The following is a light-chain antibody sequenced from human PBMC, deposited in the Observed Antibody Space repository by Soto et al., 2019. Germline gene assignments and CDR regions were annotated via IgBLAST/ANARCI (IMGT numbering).Light chain of an antibody. CDR2: GAS. V-gene: IGKV3-15*01. J-gene: IGKJ5*01. CDR3: QQFDSWPLT. CDR1: QSVITN. Sequence: EVVMTQSPATLSVSAGERATLSCRASQSVITNLAWYQQKPGQVPRLLFYGASTRATGIPARFSGSGSGTEFTLTIGSLQSEDFAVYYCQQFDSWPLTFGQGTRLEIK.